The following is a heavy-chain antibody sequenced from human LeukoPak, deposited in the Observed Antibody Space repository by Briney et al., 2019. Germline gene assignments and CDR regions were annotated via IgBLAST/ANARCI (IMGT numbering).Heavy chain of an antibody. CDR2: ISSSGSTI. J-gene: IGHJ6*03. CDR1: GFTFSSYN. D-gene: IGHD2-2*01. CDR3: ARNLFCRSTSCPTYYYYMDV. Sequence: GGSLRLSCAASGFTFSSYNMNWVRQAQGKGLEWVSYISSSGSTIYYADSVKGRFTISRDNAKNSLYLQMNSLRAEDTAVYYCARNLFCRSTSCPTYYYYMDVRGKGTTVTVSS. V-gene: IGHV3-48*04.